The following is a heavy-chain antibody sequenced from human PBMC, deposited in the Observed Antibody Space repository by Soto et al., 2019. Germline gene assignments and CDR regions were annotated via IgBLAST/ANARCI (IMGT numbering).Heavy chain of an antibody. CDR2: ISAYNGNT. Sequence: ASVKVSCKASGYTFTSYGISWVRQAPGQGLEWMGWISAYNGNTNYAQKLQGRVTMTTDTSTSTAYMELRSLRSDDTAVYYCARDLTYCSGGSCYSDPWGQGTLVTVSS. J-gene: IGHJ5*02. CDR1: GYTFTSYG. D-gene: IGHD2-15*01. CDR3: ARDLTYCSGGSCYSDP. V-gene: IGHV1-18*01.